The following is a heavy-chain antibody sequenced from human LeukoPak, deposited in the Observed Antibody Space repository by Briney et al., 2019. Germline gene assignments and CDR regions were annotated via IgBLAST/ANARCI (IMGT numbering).Heavy chain of an antibody. Sequence: PGGSLRLSCAASGFTFSSSAMSRVRQAPGKGLEWVSSISASGSTTYYADSVKGRFTISRDNSKNTLYLQMNSLRAEDTALYYCAKKDCSGAICYKDFDSWGQGTLVTVSS. J-gene: IGHJ4*02. D-gene: IGHD2-2*02. CDR1: GFTFSSSA. CDR3: AKKDCSGAICYKDFDS. CDR2: ISASGSTT. V-gene: IGHV3-23*01.